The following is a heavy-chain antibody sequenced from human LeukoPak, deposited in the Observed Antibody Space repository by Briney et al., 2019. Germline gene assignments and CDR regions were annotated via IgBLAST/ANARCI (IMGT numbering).Heavy chain of an antibody. D-gene: IGHD3-9*01. J-gene: IGHJ4*02. CDR1: GFTFSSYE. V-gene: IGHV3-48*03. CDR2: ISSSGSTI. Sequence: GGSLRLSCAASGFTFSSYEMNWVRQAPGKGLEWVSYISSSGSTIYYADSVKGRFTISRDNAKNSLYLQMNSLRAEDTAVYYCARGLRFFDWLLFDYWGQGTLVTVSS. CDR3: ARGLRFFDWLLFDY.